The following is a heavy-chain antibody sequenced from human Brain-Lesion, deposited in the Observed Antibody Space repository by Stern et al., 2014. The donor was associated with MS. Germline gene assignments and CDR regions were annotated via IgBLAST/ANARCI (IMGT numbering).Heavy chain of an antibody. CDR3: ARGRVVPGFQYYATDV. J-gene: IGHJ6*02. CDR1: GGSISSGGYY. CDR2: IFNSGST. V-gene: IGHV4-61*02. Sequence: QVQLQESGPGLVKPSQTLSLSCTVSGGSISSGGYYWSWIRQPAGKGLEWIGRIFNSGSTSYNPSHKSRFPISIDTSKNQFSLRLNSMTAADTAVYYCARGRVVPGFQYYATDVWGQGTTVIVSS. D-gene: IGHD2-2*01.